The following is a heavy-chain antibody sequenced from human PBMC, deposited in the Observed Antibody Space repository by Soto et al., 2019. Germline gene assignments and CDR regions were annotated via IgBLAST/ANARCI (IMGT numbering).Heavy chain of an antibody. V-gene: IGHV3-30-3*01. J-gene: IGHJ4*02. CDR3: ARDPSRYSSSWSYYFDY. D-gene: IGHD6-13*01. CDR1: GFTFSSYA. Sequence: LRLSCAASGFTFSSYAMHWVRQAPGKGLEWVAVISYDGSNKYYADSVKGRFTISRDNSKNTLYLQMNSLRAEDTAVYYCARDPSRYSSSWSYYFDYWGQGTLVTVSS. CDR2: ISYDGSNK.